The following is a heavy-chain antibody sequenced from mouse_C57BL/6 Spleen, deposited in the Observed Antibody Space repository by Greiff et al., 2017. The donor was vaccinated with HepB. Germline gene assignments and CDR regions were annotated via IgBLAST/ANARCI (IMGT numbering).Heavy chain of an antibody. J-gene: IGHJ4*01. CDR2: IYPGDGDT. Sequence: VQLQQSGAELVKPGASVKISCKASGYAFSSYWMNWVKQRPGKGLEWIGQIYPGDGDTTYNGKFKGKATLTADKSSSTAYMQLSSLTSEDSAVYFCASTTVAPYYYAMDYWGQGTSVTVSS. CDR1: GYAFSSYW. V-gene: IGHV1-80*01. CDR3: ASTTVAPYYYAMDY. D-gene: IGHD1-1*01.